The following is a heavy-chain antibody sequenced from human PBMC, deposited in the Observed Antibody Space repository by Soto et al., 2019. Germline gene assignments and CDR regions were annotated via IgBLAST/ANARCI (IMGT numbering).Heavy chain of an antibody. Sequence: GESLTLSCAASGFTFSSYSMNWARQAPGTGLEWVSSISISNSYIYYADPVKGRFTISRDNAKNSQYLQMHSLRADDTAVYYCAKGASVYCSGGSGDVPAFYYYYYYYGMDVWGQGTTVTVSS. CDR2: ISISNSYI. CDR3: AKGASVYCSGGSGDVPAFYYYYYYYGMDV. CDR1: GFTFSSYS. J-gene: IGHJ6*02. D-gene: IGHD2-15*01. V-gene: IGHV3-21*01.